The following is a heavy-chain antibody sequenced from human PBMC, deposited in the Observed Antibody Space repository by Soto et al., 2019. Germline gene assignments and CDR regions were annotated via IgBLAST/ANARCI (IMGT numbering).Heavy chain of an antibody. D-gene: IGHD3-10*01. CDR2: IYYSGST. Sequence: SETLSLTCTVSGGSISSYYWSWIRQPPGKGLEWIGYIYYSGSTNYNPSLKSRVTISVDTSKNQFSLKLSSVTAADTAVYYCARQSEFSLYCYYMDVWGKGTTVTVSS. CDR3: ARQSEFSLYCYYMDV. CDR1: GGSISSYY. V-gene: IGHV4-59*01. J-gene: IGHJ6*03.